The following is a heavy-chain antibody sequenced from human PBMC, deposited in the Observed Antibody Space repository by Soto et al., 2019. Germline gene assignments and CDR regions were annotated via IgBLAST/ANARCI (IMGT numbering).Heavy chain of an antibody. CDR2: INHSGST. V-gene: IGHV4-34*01. CDR3: ARRPEITYYDYIWGSYRYRTRPFAI. D-gene: IGHD3-16*02. J-gene: IGHJ3*02. CDR1: GGSFSGYY. Sequence: SETLSLTCAVSGGSFSGYYWSWILQPPGKGLEWIGEINHSGSTNYNPSLKSRVTISVDTSKNQFSLKLSSVTAADTAVYYCARRPEITYYDYIWGSYRYRTRPFAIWGQGATVPGSS.